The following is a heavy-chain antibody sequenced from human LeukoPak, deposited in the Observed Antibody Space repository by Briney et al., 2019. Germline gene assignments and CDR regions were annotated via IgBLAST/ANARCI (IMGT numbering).Heavy chain of an antibody. CDR3: ARHIHGRSSTVSGGAFDI. J-gene: IGHJ3*02. Sequence: GSLRLSCAASGFTFSSYAMSWIRQPPGKGLEWIGEINHSGGTNYNPSLKSRVTISVDTSKNQFSLKLSSVTAADTAVYYCARHIHGRSSTVSGGAFDIWGQGTMVSVSS. D-gene: IGHD2-15*01. CDR1: GFTFSSYA. CDR2: INHSGGT. V-gene: IGHV4-34*01.